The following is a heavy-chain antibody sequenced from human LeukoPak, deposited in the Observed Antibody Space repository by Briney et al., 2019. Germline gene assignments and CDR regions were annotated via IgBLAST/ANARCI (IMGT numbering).Heavy chain of an antibody. J-gene: IGHJ4*02. V-gene: IGHV4-59*01. CDR3: ARDGYNSPVNY. CDR1: GGSISSYY. D-gene: IGHD5-24*01. Sequence: SETLSLTCTVSGGSISSYYWSWIRQPPGKGLEWIGYIYYGGNTNYNPSLKSRVTISVDTSKNQFSLKLSSVTAADTAVYYCARDGYNSPVNYWGQGTLVPVSS. CDR2: IYYGGNT.